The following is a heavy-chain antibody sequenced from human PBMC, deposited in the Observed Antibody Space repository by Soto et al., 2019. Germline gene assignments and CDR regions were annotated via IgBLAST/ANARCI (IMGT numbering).Heavy chain of an antibody. CDR1: GFAFTTYW. J-gene: IGHJ4*01. Sequence: EAQLVESGGGLVQPGGSLRLSCAASGFAFTTYWMGWVRQAPGRGLECLANIAQDGSQTYYVDSVKGRFTISRDNAKNSLYLQXXXXXXXXXXVYYCATXRRGSPDDYWGXGTLVTVSS. V-gene: IGHV3-7*01. CDR3: ATXRRGSPDDY. D-gene: IGHD3-10*01. CDR2: IAQDGSQT.